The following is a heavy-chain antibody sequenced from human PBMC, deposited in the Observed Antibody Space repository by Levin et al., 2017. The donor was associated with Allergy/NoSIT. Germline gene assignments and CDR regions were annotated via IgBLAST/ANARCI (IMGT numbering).Heavy chain of an antibody. CDR1: GFTGSNNY. J-gene: IGHJ6*03. Sequence: GGSLRLSCAASGFTGSNNYMTWVRQAPGKGLKWVSVIYSGDTTRYADSVKGRFTVSRDNSKNTIYLQMNSLRAEDTAVYYCARLSRNDFWSGYYDYNYYMDVWGKGTTVTVSS. CDR3: ARLSRNDFWSGYYDYNYYMDV. D-gene: IGHD3-3*01. V-gene: IGHV3-53*01. CDR2: IYSGDTT.